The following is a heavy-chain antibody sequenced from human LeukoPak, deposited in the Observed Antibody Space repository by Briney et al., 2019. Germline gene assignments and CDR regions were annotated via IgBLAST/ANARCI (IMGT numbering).Heavy chain of an antibody. CDR3: ASVTYYYDSSGDY. V-gene: IGHV3-23*01. CDR1: GFTFSSYA. D-gene: IGHD3-22*01. J-gene: IGHJ4*02. Sequence: GGSLRLSCAASGFTFSSYAMSWVRQAPGKGLEWVSAIRDSGSSTHYADSVKGRFTTSRDNSKNTLFLQMNSLRAEDTAVYYCASVTYYYDSSGDYWGQGTLVTVSS. CDR2: IRDSGSST.